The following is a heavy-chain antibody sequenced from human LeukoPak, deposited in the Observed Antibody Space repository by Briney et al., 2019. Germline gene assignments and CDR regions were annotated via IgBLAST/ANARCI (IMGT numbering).Heavy chain of an antibody. Sequence: GGSLRLSCAASGFTFKGYWMSWVRQAPGKGLEWVANIQQDGSEKKYVDSVKGRFTISRDNAKNSLYLQMDSLRAEDTAVYYCVRLRYTYGKNFGCWGQGTLVTVSS. D-gene: IGHD5-18*01. V-gene: IGHV3-7*01. J-gene: IGHJ4*02. CDR2: IQQDGSEK. CDR1: GFTFKGYW. CDR3: VRLRYTYGKNFGC.